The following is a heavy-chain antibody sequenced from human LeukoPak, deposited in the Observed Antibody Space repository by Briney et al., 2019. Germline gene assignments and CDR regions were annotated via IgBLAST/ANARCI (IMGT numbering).Heavy chain of an antibody. CDR2: ISSSSSNI. V-gene: IGHV3-48*01. D-gene: IGHD3-9*01. CDR1: GFTFSSYS. CDR3: ARRADILAVGRRMDV. Sequence: GGSLRLSCAASGFTFSSYSMNWVRQAPGKGLEWVSYISSSSSNIYYADSVRGRFTISRDNAKNTLYLQMNSLRAEDTAVYYCARRADILAVGRRMDVWGQGTTVTVS. J-gene: IGHJ6*01.